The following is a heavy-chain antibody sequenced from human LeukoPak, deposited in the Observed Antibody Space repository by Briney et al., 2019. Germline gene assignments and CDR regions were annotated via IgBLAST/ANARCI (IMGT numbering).Heavy chain of an antibody. CDR1: GFTVSTNY. CDR3: ARERINSYGSPFGY. V-gene: IGHV3-53*01. J-gene: IGHJ4*02. CDR2: IYSGGST. Sequence: TGGSLRLSRAASGFTVSTNYMSWVRQAPGKGLEWVSVIYSGGSTYYADSVKGRFTISRDNSKNTLYLQMNSLRAEDTAAYYCARERINSYGSPFGYWGQGTLVTVSS. D-gene: IGHD5-18*01.